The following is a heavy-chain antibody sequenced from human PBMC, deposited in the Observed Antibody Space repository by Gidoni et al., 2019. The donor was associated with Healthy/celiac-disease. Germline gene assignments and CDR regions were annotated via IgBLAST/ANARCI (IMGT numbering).Heavy chain of an antibody. J-gene: IGHJ3*02. D-gene: IGHD2-2*01. Sequence: EVQLLESGGGLVQPGGALRLAGAASGFTFSSSAMSRVGQAPGKGLECVSAIRCSGGSTYYADSVKGRFTISRDNSKNTLYLQMNSLRAEDTAVYYCAKGAVVPAAHDAFDIWGQGTMVTVSS. CDR1: GFTFSSSA. CDR2: IRCSGGST. CDR3: AKGAVVPAAHDAFDI. V-gene: IGHV3-23*01.